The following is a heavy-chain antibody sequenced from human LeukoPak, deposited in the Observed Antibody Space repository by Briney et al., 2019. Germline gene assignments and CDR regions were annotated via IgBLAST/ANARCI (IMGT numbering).Heavy chain of an antibody. D-gene: IGHD5-18*01. J-gene: IGHJ4*02. Sequence: SETLSLTCSVSGGSISSYFWSWIRQAPGKGLEWVGYALYTGSTEYNPALKSRVTISLDTSNNQFSLRLSSVTAADTAVYYCARDNGYSYGIDYWGQGRLVIVSS. CDR1: GGSISSYF. CDR2: ALYTGST. V-gene: IGHV4-59*01. CDR3: ARDNGYSYGIDY.